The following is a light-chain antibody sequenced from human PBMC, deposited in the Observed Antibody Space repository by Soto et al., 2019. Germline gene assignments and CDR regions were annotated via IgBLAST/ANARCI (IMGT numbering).Light chain of an antibody. Sequence: EIGLTQSPGTLSLSPGERATLSCWASQSVGSRHLDWYQQKPCQAPRLLIYGASSRATGIPERLSGSGSGTDLTITISRMQTEDSEVYYCQQYGSSPWTFGHGTKVDI. CDR1: QSVGSRH. CDR2: GAS. CDR3: QQYGSSPWT. V-gene: IGKV3-20*01. J-gene: IGKJ1*01.